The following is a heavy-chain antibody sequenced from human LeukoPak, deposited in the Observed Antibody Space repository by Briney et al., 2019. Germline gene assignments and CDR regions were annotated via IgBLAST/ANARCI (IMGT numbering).Heavy chain of an antibody. Sequence: SETLSLTCTVSGGSMRRGSYYWGWIRQPPGKGLEWIGSIYYSGSAYYNPSLKSRVTISLDTSKNQFSLKLSSVTAADTAVYYCARSREEYYFDYWGQGTLVTVSS. CDR3: ARSREEYYFDY. J-gene: IGHJ4*02. V-gene: IGHV4-39*07. CDR2: IYYSGSA. CDR1: GGSMRRGSYY.